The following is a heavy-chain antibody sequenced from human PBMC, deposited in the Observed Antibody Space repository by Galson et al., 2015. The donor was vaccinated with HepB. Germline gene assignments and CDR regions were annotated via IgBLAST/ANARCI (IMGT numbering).Heavy chain of an antibody. D-gene: IGHD3-16*01. CDR3: TTTGGGDFDY. V-gene: IGHV3-15*01. CDR1: GFTFRNAW. CDR2: IKSSTDGGTT. Sequence: SLRLSCAASGFTFRNAWMTWVRQAPGKGLEWVGRIKSSTDGGTTDYAAPVKGRFTISRDDSKKALFLQVKSLKTEDTAMYYCTTTGGGDFDYWGQGTLVTVSS. J-gene: IGHJ4*02.